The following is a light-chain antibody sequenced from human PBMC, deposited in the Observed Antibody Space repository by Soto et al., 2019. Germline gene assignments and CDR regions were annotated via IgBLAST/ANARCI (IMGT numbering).Light chain of an antibody. CDR3: QHHGDSVYT. CDR1: QTISGSY. Sequence: IVLTQSPGTLSLSPGERATLSCRASQTISGSYLAWYQHKPGQAPRLLIPGASTRHTGIPDRFSGSGSGTDFTLTISRLEPEDFVVYYCQHHGDSVYTFGQGTKLEIK. V-gene: IGKV3-20*01. CDR2: GAS. J-gene: IGKJ2*01.